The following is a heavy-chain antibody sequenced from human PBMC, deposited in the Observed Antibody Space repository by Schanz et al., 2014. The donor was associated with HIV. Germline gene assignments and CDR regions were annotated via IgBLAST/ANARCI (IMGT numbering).Heavy chain of an antibody. J-gene: IGHJ3*02. CDR1: GFTFRSYG. CDR2: TWYDGSNK. Sequence: QVQLVESGGGVVQPGRSLRLSCAASGFTFRSYGMHWVRQAPGKGPEWVVVTWYDGSNKYYADSVKGRFTISRDNSKNTLFLQMNSLRAEVTAVYSCARDFAGCSGTSCYSDAFDIWGQGTLVTVSS. D-gene: IGHD2-2*01. V-gene: IGHV3-33*01. CDR3: ARDFAGCSGTSCYSDAFDI.